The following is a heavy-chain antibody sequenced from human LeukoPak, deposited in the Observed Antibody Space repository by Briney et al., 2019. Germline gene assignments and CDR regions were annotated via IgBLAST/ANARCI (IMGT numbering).Heavy chain of an antibody. J-gene: IGHJ3*02. V-gene: IGHV1-69*01. CDR2: IIPIFGTA. CDR1: GGTFSSYA. Sequence: GASVKVSCKGSGGTFSSYAISWVRQAPGQGLEWMGGIIPIFGTANYAQKFQGRVTITADESTSTAYMELSSLRSEDTAVYYCARDLGTRKPYCGGDCYSPDAFDIWGQGTMVTVSS. CDR3: ARDLGTRKPYCGGDCYSPDAFDI. D-gene: IGHD2-21*01.